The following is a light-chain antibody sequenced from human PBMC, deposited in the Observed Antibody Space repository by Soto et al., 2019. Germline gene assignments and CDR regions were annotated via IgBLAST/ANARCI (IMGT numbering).Light chain of an antibody. CDR1: QSISSW. CDR3: QQYNSYSPS. V-gene: IGKV1-5*01. J-gene: IGKJ1*01. Sequence: DIQMTQSPSTLSASVGDRVTITCRASQSISSWLAWYQQKPGKAPKLLIYDASSLESGVPSRFSGSGSGTEVTLTISSLQPDDFAPYYGQQYNSYSPSFGQGTKVEIK. CDR2: DAS.